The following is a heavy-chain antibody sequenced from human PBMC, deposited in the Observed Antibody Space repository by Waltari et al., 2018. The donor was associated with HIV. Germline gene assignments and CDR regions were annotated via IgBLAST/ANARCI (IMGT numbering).Heavy chain of an antibody. CDR2: ISDDGNYN. Sequence: QVHLVESGGGVVQSGRSLRLSCAASGFTLSSYGMHWVRQAPGKGLWWVAIISDDGNYNIYAHCVEVRFPSTRDDSKNTLYLQMDSLRAEDTAVYYCAGGMATTSEAHWGQGTLVTVSS. CDR3: AGGMATTSEAH. D-gene: IGHD3-16*01. V-gene: IGHV3-30*03. CDR1: GFTLSSYG. J-gene: IGHJ4*02.